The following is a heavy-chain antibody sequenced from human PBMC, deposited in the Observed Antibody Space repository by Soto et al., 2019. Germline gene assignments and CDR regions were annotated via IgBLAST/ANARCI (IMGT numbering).Heavy chain of an antibody. CDR1: GGSISCGGYY. Sequence: PSENLSLTCTVSGGSISCGGYYWSWIRQHPGKGLEWIGYMYYSGSTYYNPSLKSRVTISVDTSKNQCSLKLSSVTAADTAVYYCAREGAAAGLNWFDPWGQGTLVTVSS. CDR2: MYYSGST. J-gene: IGHJ5*02. CDR3: AREGAAAGLNWFDP. V-gene: IGHV4-31*03. D-gene: IGHD6-13*01.